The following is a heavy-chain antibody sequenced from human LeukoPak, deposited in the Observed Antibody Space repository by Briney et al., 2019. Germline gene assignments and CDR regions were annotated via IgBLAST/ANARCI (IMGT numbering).Heavy chain of an antibody. CDR3: ARAQIASKVDY. Sequence: DPSETLSLTCSVSGGSISSGDYYWSWIRRPPGEGLEWIGYIYYSGSTFYNPSLRSRVAISVDTSKNRFSLRLTSVTAADTAVYYCARAQIASKVDYWGQGTLVTVSS. V-gene: IGHV4-30-4*01. J-gene: IGHJ4*02. D-gene: IGHD2-15*01. CDR1: GGSISSGDYY. CDR2: IYYSGST.